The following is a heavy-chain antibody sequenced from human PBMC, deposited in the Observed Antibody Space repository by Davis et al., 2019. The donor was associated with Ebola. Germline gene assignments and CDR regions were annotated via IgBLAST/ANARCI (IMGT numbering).Heavy chain of an antibody. Sequence: GESLKISCAASGFTFSSYGMHWVRQAPGKGLEWVAVISYDGSNKYYADSVKGRFTISRDNSDNTVDLQLNSLRAEDTAMYYCARDRRGTYYFDFWGQGSLVIVSS. CDR1: GFTFSSYG. D-gene: IGHD1-26*01. J-gene: IGHJ4*02. V-gene: IGHV3-30*03. CDR2: ISYDGSNK. CDR3: ARDRRGTYYFDF.